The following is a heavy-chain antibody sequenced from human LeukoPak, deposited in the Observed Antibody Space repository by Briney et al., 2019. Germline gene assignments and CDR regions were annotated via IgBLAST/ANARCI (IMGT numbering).Heavy chain of an antibody. J-gene: IGHJ4*02. V-gene: IGHV3-11*04. CDR1: EFTFSDYY. CDR2: ISSTSSTK. D-gene: IGHD3-10*01. CDR3: ARCGDGLPCDFDY. Sequence: KPGGSLRLSCAASEFTFSDYYMSWIRQAPGKGLAWVSYISSTSSTKYYADSVKGRFTISRDNAKSSLCLQMNSLRAEDTAVYYCARCGDGLPCDFDYWGQGTLVTVSS.